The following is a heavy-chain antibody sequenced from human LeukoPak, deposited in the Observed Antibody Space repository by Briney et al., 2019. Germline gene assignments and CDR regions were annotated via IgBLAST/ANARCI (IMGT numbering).Heavy chain of an antibody. D-gene: IGHD4-17*01. V-gene: IGHV5-51*01. J-gene: IGHJ4*02. CDR3: ARSYSYFGDYLPFDY. CDR2: IYPGDSDT. CDR1: GYSFTSYW. Sequence: AGESLKISCKGSGYSFTSYWIGWVRQMPGKGLEWMGIIYPGDSDTRYSPSFQGQVTISADKSISTAYLQWSSLKASDTAMYYCARSYSYFGDYLPFDYWGQGTLVTVSS.